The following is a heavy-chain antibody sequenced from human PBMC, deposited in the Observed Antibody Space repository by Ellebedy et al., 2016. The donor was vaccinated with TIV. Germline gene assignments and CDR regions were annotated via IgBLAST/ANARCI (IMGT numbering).Heavy chain of an antibody. J-gene: IGHJ4*02. CDR2: IYYSGNSYPGPTHYSGRT. CDR3: ARHGDFCADH. V-gene: IGHV4-39*07. D-gene: IGHD4-17*01. CDR1: GGSISRTNYY. Sequence: SETLSLXXTVSGGSISRTNYYWGWIRQPPGKGLEWVGTIYYSGNSYPGPTHYSGRTYYNPSLKSRVTISVDKSMNQFSLKLTSVTAADTAIYYCARHGDFCADHWGQGTLVTVSS.